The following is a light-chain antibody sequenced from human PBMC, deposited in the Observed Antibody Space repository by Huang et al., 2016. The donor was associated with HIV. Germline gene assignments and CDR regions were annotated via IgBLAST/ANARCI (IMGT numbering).Light chain of an antibody. J-gene: IGKJ2*01. Sequence: IQLTQSPSSLSASVGGRVSITCRASQGISSYLAWIQQKPGKAPILLIYAASTLQSGVPSRFSGSGSGTDFTLTISSLQPEDSATYYCQQLNTYPYTFGRGTKLEIK. CDR2: AAS. CDR3: QQLNTYPYT. CDR1: QGISSY. V-gene: IGKV1-9*01.